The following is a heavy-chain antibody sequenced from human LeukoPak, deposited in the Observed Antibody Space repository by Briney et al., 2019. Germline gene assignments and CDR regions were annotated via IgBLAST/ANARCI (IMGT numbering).Heavy chain of an antibody. D-gene: IGHD2-2*01. CDR2: INEDGSQQ. J-gene: IGHJ4*02. V-gene: IGHV3-7*03. CDR1: RFTFSNYW. CDR3: ARAKDIVVV. Sequence: GGSLRLSCEASRFTFSNYWMSWVRLAPGRGLEWVANINEDGSQQRYIDSVRGRFTISGDNAKNSLYLQMNSLRAEDTAVYYCARAKDIVVVWGQGTLVTVSS.